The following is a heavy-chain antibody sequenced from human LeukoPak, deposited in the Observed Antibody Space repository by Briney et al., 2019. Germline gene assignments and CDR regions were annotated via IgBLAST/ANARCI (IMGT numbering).Heavy chain of an antibody. CDR3: TAGTGRSDFDY. V-gene: IGHV3-15*01. CDR1: GFTFSNAW. Sequence: GGPLRLSCAASGFTFSNAWMGWVGQAPGRGLEWGGRTKREGDDGTIDYAGPVKGRLSISRDDSKNTLYLQMNSLKSEDTAVYYCTAGTGRSDFDYWGQGTLVTVSS. D-gene: IGHD3/OR15-3a*01. J-gene: IGHJ4*02. CDR2: TKREGDDGTI.